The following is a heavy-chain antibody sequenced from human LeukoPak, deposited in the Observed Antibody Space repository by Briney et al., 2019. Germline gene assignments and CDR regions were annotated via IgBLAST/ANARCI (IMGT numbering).Heavy chain of an antibody. V-gene: IGHV3-23*01. CDR2: ISAGGGGT. J-gene: IGHJ4*02. D-gene: IGHD3-10*01. CDR1: GFTFSSYT. CDR3: AKDRRVGWFGEFDY. Sequence: GGSLRLSCAASGFTFSSYTMSWVRQAPGKGLEWVSSISAGGGGTYYVDSVKGRFTISRDNSKNTLYLQMNSLRAEDTAVYYCAKDRRVGWFGEFDYWGQGTLVTVSS.